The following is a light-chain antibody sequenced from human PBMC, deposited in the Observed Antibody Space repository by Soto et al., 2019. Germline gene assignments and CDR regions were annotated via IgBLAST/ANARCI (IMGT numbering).Light chain of an antibody. J-gene: IGLJ1*01. V-gene: IGLV1-40*01. CDR3: QSYDSSLSGYV. CDR2: GNS. Sequence: QSVLTQPPSVSGAPGQRVTISCTGSSSNVGGGYDVHWYQQLPGTAPKLLIYGNSNRPSGVPDRFSGSKSGTSASLAITGLHAEDEADYYCQSYDSSLSGYVFGTGTKVTVL. CDR1: SSNVGGGYD.